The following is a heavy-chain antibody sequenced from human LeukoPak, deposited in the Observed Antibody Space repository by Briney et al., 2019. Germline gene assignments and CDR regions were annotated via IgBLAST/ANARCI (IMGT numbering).Heavy chain of an antibody. CDR3: ARQGYPDAFDI. Sequence: GGSLRLSCAASGFTFSSHGMHWVRQAPGKGLEWVAVILNDGSNKYYADSVKGRFTISRDNSKNTLYLQMNSLRAEDTAVYYCARQGYPDAFDIWGQGTMVAVSS. J-gene: IGHJ3*02. CDR1: GFTFSSHG. D-gene: IGHD6-13*01. V-gene: IGHV3-33*01. CDR2: ILNDGSNK.